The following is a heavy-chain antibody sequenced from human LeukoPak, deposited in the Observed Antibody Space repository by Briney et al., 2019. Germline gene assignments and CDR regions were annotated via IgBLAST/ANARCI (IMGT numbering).Heavy chain of an antibody. CDR1: GFTFSSYA. V-gene: IGHV3-23*01. J-gene: IGHJ6*02. CDR2: ISGSGGST. CDR3: AREGRYYDSSGSDV. Sequence: PGGSLRLSCAASGFTFSSYAMSWVRQAPGKGLEWVSAISGSGGSTYYADSVKGRFTISRDNAKNSLYLQMNSLRAEDTAVYYCAREGRYYDSSGSDVWGQGTTVTVSS. D-gene: IGHD3-22*01.